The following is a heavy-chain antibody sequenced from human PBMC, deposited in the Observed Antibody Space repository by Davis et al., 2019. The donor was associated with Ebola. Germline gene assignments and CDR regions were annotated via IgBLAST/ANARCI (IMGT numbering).Heavy chain of an antibody. V-gene: IGHV3-23*01. Sequence: PGGSLRLSCAASGFVFRNYVMSWVRQAPGKGLERVSTLGTSADTYYADSVKGRFTISRDNSKNTLHLQMNSLRVEDTAIYYCAKDTSNVWFDVWGQGTMVTVSS. CDR2: LGTSADT. CDR3: AKDTSNVWFDV. J-gene: IGHJ3*01. CDR1: GFVFRNYV. D-gene: IGHD1-26*01.